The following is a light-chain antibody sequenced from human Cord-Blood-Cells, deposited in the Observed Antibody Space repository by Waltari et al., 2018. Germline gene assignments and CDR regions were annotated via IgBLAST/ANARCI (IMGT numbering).Light chain of an antibody. CDR1: QGISSY. V-gene: IGKV1D-8*01. J-gene: IGKJ1*01. Sequence: VIWMTQSPSLLSASTGDRVTISCRTSQGISSYLAWYQQKPGKAPELLIYAASTLQSGVPSRFSGSGSGTDFTLTISGLQSEDFATYYCQQYYSFPPTFGQGTKVEIK. CDR2: AAS. CDR3: QQYYSFPPT.